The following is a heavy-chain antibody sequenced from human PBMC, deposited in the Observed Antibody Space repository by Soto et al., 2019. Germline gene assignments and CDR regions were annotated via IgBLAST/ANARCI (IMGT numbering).Heavy chain of an antibody. CDR3: AKDQAMIVVTYFDY. CDR2: ISGSGGST. D-gene: IGHD3-22*01. J-gene: IGHJ4*02. CDR1: GFTFSSYA. Sequence: GGSLRLSCAASGFTFSSYAMSWVRQAPGKGLEWVSAISGSGGSTYYADSVKGRFTISRDNSKSTLYLQMNSLRAEDTAVYYCAKDQAMIVVTYFDYWGQGTLVTVSS. V-gene: IGHV3-23*01.